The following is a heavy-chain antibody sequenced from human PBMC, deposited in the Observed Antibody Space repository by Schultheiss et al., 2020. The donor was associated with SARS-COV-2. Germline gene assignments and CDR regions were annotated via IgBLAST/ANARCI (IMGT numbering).Heavy chain of an antibody. V-gene: IGHV1-8*02. CDR2: INPNSGGT. CDR3: ARGTASGDY. Sequence: ASVKVSCKASGYTFTSYGISWVRQAPGQGLEWMGWINPNSGGTNYAQKFQGRVTMTRNTSISTAYMELSSLRSEDTAVYYCARGTASGDYWGQGTLVTVSS. D-gene: IGHD1-14*01. J-gene: IGHJ4*02. CDR1: GYTFTSYG.